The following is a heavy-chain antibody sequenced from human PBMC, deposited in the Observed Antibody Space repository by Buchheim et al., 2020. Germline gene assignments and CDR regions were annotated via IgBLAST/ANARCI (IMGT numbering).Heavy chain of an antibody. Sequence: QVQLVESGGGLVKPGGSLRLSCAASGFTFSDYYMSWIRQAPGKGLEWVSYISSSGSTIYYADSVKGRFTISRDNAKNSLYRQMNSLRAEDTAVYYCARSDIVVVPAAMLDYYGMDVWGQGTT. J-gene: IGHJ6*02. D-gene: IGHD2-2*01. V-gene: IGHV3-11*01. CDR3: ARSDIVVVPAAMLDYYGMDV. CDR2: ISSSGSTI. CDR1: GFTFSDYY.